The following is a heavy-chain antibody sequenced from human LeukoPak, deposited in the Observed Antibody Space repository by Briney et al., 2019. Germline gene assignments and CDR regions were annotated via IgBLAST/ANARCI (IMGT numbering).Heavy chain of an antibody. V-gene: IGHV3-33*01. Sequence: GGSLRLSCAASGFTFSNYGMHWVRQAPGKGLEWVAVIWYDGSNKYYADSVKGRFTISRDNSKNTLYLQMNSLRAEDTAVYYCAREDYYGSGSYYKPYGMDVWGKGTTVTVSS. D-gene: IGHD3-10*01. CDR2: IWYDGSNK. J-gene: IGHJ6*04. CDR3: AREDYYGSGSYYKPYGMDV. CDR1: GFTFSNYG.